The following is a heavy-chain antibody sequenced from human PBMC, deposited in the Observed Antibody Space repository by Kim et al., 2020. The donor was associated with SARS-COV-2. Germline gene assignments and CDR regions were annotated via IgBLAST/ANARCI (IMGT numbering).Heavy chain of an antibody. CDR3: ARLQGSLNWFDP. Sequence: SETLSLTCTVSGGSISSSSYYWGWIRQPPGKGLEWIGSIYYSGSTYYNPSLKSRVTISVDTSKNQFSLKLSSVTAADTAVYYCARLQGSLNWFDPWGQGT. D-gene: IGHD2-15*01. V-gene: IGHV4-39*01. CDR2: IYYSGST. CDR1: GGSISSSSYY. J-gene: IGHJ5*02.